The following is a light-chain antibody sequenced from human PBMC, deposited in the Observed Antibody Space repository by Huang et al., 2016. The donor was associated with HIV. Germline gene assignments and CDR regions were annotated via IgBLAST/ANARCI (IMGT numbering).Light chain of an antibody. CDR2: GTS. V-gene: IGKV3-20*01. J-gene: IGKJ2*01. Sequence: EIVLTQSPGTLSLSPGERATLSCRASQSVSSSCLAWYRQRPCQAPRLVIYGTSNRATGIPDRFSGSGSGTDFTLTISRLEPEDFAVYYCQQYGSSYTFGQGTKLEIK. CDR1: QSVSSSC. CDR3: QQYGSSYT.